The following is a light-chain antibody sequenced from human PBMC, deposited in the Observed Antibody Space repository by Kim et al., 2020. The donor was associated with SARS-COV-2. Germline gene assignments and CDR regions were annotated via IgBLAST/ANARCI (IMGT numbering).Light chain of an antibody. V-gene: IGLV2-14*03. CDR2: DVS. CDR1: SSDIGAYNY. CDR3: SSYTTRNTLV. Sequence: QSALTQPASVSGSPGQSITISCTGTSSDIGAYNYVSWYHQYPGRVPELIIYDVSKRPSGVSDRFSASRSGTTASLTISGLQAEDEGDYYCSSYTTRNTLVFGGGTQLTVL. J-gene: IGLJ2*01.